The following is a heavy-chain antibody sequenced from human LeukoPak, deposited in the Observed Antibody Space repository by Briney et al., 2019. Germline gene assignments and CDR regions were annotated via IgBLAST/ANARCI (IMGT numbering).Heavy chain of an antibody. J-gene: IGHJ6*03. CDR1: GFTVSSNY. V-gene: IGHV3-66*01. CDR2: IYSGGST. Sequence: GGSLRLSCAASGFTVSSNYMSWVRQAPGKGLEWVSVIYSGGSTYYADSVKGRFTISRDNSKNTLYLQMNSLRAEDTAVYYCARTIAAAGTSYYYYYMDVWGKGTTVTISS. D-gene: IGHD6-13*01. CDR3: ARTIAAAGTSYYYYYMDV.